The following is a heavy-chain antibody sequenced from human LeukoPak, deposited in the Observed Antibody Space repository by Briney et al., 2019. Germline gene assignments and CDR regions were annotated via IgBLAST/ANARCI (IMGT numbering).Heavy chain of an antibody. CDR1: GFTFSSYS. CDR3: ARDPDWLES. Sequence: GGSLRLSCVASGFTFSSYSMNLVRQAPGKWLEWVAYISKSITRTHYADSVESRFIISRDKPKNSLYMQMSSLREEDTAVYFCARDPDWLESGGPGTLVSVCS. CDR2: ISKSITRT. V-gene: IGHV3-48*02. J-gene: IGHJ5*01.